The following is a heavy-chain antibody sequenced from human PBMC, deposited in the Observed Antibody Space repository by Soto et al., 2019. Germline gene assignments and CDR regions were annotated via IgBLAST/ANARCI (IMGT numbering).Heavy chain of an antibody. CDR3: ARVALRPLGQNWFDP. D-gene: IGHD2-15*01. CDR2: IYHSGST. V-gene: IGHV4-4*02. Sequence: QVQLQESGPGLVKPSGTLSLTCAVSSGSISSSNWWSWVRQPPGKGLEWIGEIYHSGSTNYNPSLKSRVTISVDKSKNQFSLKLSSVPAADTAVYYCARVALRPLGQNWFDPWGQGTLVTVSS. J-gene: IGHJ5*02. CDR1: SGSISSSNW.